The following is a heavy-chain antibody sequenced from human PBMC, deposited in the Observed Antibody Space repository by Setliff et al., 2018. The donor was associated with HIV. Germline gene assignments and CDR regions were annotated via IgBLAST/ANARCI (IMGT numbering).Heavy chain of an antibody. Sequence: GGSLRLSCAASGFTFSSYWMHWVRQAPEKGLVWFSHINSDGSGTIYADSVKGRFTISRDNAKSTVYLQMGSLSADDTAVYYCARGGFNHAFDIWGQGTMVTVSS. CDR2: INSDGSGT. CDR1: GFTFSSYW. CDR3: ARGGFNHAFDI. J-gene: IGHJ3*02. D-gene: IGHD2-15*01. V-gene: IGHV3-74*01.